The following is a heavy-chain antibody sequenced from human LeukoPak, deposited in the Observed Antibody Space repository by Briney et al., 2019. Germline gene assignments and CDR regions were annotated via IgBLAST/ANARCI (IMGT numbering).Heavy chain of an antibody. CDR3: ARAPRDGYNSPYFDY. J-gene: IGHJ4*02. V-gene: IGHV1-69*04. Sequence: SVKVSCKASGGTFSSYAISWVRQAPGQGLEWIGRIIPILGIANYAQKFQGRVTITADKSTSTAYMELSSLRSEDTAVYYCARAPRDGYNSPYFDYWGQGTLVTVSS. D-gene: IGHD5-24*01. CDR2: IIPILGIA. CDR1: GGTFSSYA.